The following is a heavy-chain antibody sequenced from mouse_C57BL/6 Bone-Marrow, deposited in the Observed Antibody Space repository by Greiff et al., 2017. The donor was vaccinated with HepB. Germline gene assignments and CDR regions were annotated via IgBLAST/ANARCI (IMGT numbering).Heavy chain of an antibody. D-gene: IGHD2-1*01. CDR1: GFTFSSYA. J-gene: IGHJ3*01. Sequence: EVKLVESGGGLVKPGGSLKLSCAASGFTFSSYAMSWVRQTPEKRLEWVATISDGGSYTYYPDNVKGRFPISRDNAKNNLYLQMSHLKSEDTAMYYCARDGNYVCGFAYWGQGTLVTVSA. CDR2: ISDGGSYT. CDR3: ARDGNYVCGFAY. V-gene: IGHV5-4*01.